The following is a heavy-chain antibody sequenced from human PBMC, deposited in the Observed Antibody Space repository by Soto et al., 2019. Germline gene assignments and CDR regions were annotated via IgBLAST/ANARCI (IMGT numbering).Heavy chain of an antibody. CDR1: GGSFSGYY. D-gene: IGHD3-10*01. Sequence: QVQLQQWGAGLLKPSETLSLTCAVYGGSFSGYYWSWIRQPPGKGLEWIGEINHSGSTNYNPSVKSLVTISLDTSKNQFSLKLSSVTAADTAVYYCARRYSLWYYTSGSPGWFDPWGQGTMVTVSS. CDR2: INHSGST. CDR3: ARRYSLWYYTSGSPGWFDP. J-gene: IGHJ5*02. V-gene: IGHV4-34*01.